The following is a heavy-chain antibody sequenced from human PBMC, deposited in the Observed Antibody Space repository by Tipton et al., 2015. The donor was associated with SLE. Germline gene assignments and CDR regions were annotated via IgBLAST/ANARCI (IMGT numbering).Heavy chain of an antibody. V-gene: IGHV4-39*07. CDR2: IYYSGSS. CDR1: GDSISSNNYY. CDR3: ARDPNGGYGSFDY. D-gene: IGHD7-27*01. Sequence: TLSLTCSVSGDSISSNNYYWGWNRQPPGKGLEWIGSIYYSGSSYYNPSLKSRVTISVDTSKNQFSLKLSSVTAADTAVYYCARDPNGGYGSFDYWGLGSLVTVSS. J-gene: IGHJ4*02.